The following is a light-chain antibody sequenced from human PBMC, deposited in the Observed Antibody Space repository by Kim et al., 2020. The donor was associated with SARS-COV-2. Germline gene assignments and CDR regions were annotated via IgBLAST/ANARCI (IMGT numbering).Light chain of an antibody. CDR2: DAS. J-gene: IGKJ1*01. Sequence: DIQMTQYPSTLSASIGDRVILTCRASQSFDTWLYWYQQKPGKAPKLLIYDASTLESGVPSRFSGRGSGTEFTLTISSLQPDDFATYYCQQYAGYILTFGQGTQVEIK. CDR3: QQYAGYILT. V-gene: IGKV1-5*01. CDR1: QSFDTW.